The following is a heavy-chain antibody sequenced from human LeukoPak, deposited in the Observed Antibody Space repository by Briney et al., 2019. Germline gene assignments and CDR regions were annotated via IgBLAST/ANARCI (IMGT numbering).Heavy chain of an antibody. CDR1: GFTFSSYS. CDR3: ARDRGTYYCSGGSCYSEAFDY. CDR2: ISSSSSYI. V-gene: IGHV3-21*01. Sequence: GGSLRLSCAASGFTFSSYSINWVRQAPGKGLEWVSSISSSSSYIYYADSVKGRFTISRDNAKNSLYLQMNSLRAEDTAVYYCARDRGTYYCSGGSCYSEAFDYWGQGTLVTVSS. J-gene: IGHJ4*02. D-gene: IGHD2-15*01.